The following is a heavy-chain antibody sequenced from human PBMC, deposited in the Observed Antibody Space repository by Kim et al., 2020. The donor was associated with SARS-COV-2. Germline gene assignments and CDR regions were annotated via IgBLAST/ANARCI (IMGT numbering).Heavy chain of an antibody. CDR1: GFTFSSYA. V-gene: IGHV3-23*01. D-gene: IGHD6-19*01. CDR3: AKDESPTDQWLVSPSDH. CDR2: ISGSGGST. Sequence: GGSLRLSCAASGFTFSSYAMSWVRQAPGKGLEWVSAISGSGGSTYYADSVKGRFTISRDNSKNTLYLQMNSLRAEDTAVYYCAKDESPTDQWLVSPSDHWGQGTLVTVSS. J-gene: IGHJ4*02.